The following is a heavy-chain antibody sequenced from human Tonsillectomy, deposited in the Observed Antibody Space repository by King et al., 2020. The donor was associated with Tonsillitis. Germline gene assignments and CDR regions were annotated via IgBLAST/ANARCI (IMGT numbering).Heavy chain of an antibody. CDR2: IRKDGSVI. J-gene: IGHJ3*02. CDR1: GLTFGDYW. V-gene: IGHV3-7*03. D-gene: IGHD5-24*01. CDR3: ARXXXXXXGXXXYDAXXI. Sequence: VQLVESGGGLVQPGESLRLSCAASGLTFGDYWMTWVRQAPGKGLEWVANIRKDGSVIHYGDSVKGRFTISRDNAKNSLYLQMNSLRAEDTAVYYCARXXXXXXGXXXYDAXXIWXRGTMVTVXX.